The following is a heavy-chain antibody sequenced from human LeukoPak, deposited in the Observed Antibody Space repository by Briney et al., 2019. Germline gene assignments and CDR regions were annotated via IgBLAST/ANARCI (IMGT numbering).Heavy chain of an antibody. CDR1: GGTFISYA. CDR3: ARLPYDILTGPFDY. CDR2: IIPSFGTA. J-gene: IGHJ4*02. V-gene: IGHV1-69*01. Sequence: ASVKVSCKASGGTFISYAIRWVRQARGEGLEWMGGIIPSFGTANDAQKFKGRVTITADESKRTAYMELSRLRSEDTAVYYCARLPYDILTGPFDYWGQGTLVTVSS. D-gene: IGHD3-9*01.